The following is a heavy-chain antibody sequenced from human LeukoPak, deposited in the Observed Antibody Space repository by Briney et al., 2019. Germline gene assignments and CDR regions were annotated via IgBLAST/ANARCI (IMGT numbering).Heavy chain of an antibody. CDR1: GFTVSSNY. J-gene: IGHJ3*02. CDR2: IYSGGST. Sequence: PGGSLRLSCAASGFTVSSNYMSWVRQAPGKGLEWVSVIYSGGSTYYADSVKGRFTISRDNSKNTLYLQMNSLRAEETAVYYCARDHGLMEVRGAFDIWGQGTMVTVSS. V-gene: IGHV3-53*01. CDR3: ARDHGLMEVRGAFDI. D-gene: IGHD2-8*01.